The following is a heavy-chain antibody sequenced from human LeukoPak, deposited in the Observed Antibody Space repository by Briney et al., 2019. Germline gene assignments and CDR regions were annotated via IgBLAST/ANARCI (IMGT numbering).Heavy chain of an antibody. V-gene: IGHV3-53*01. J-gene: IGHJ4*02. CDR3: TGGAGWLTDY. Sequence: GGSLRLSCAASGFTVSSNYMSWVRQAPGKGLEWVSVIYSGGSTYYADSAKGRFTISRDNAKNSVYLQMNSLRAEDTAVYYCTGGAGWLTDYWGQGTLVTVSS. CDR1: GFTVSSNY. CDR2: IYSGGST. D-gene: IGHD6-19*01.